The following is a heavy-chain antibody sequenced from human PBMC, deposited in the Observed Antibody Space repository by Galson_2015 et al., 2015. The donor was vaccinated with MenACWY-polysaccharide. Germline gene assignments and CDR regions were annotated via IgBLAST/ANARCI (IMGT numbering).Heavy chain of an antibody. Sequence: SLRLSCAASGFTLSMYWMGWVRQAPGKGLEWVANINHGGSDRFYVDSVEGRFTISRDNGKNSLYLQMNSLRAEDTAVYYCARIGVGGLGSFDRWGQGTLVTVSS. V-gene: IGHV3-7*01. CDR2: INHGGSDR. CDR3: ARIGVGGLGSFDR. CDR1: GFTLSMYW. J-gene: IGHJ4*02. D-gene: IGHD1-26*01.